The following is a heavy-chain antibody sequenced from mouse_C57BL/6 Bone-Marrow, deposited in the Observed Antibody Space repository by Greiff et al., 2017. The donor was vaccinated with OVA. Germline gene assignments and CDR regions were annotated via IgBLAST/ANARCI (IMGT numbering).Heavy chain of an antibody. CDR3: ARIYYGN. J-gene: IGHJ2*01. CDR2: IYPGSGST. V-gene: IGHV1-55*01. D-gene: IGHD1-1*01. Sequence: QVQLKQSGAELVKPGASVKMSCQASGFTFTSYWITWVKQRPGQGLEWIGYIYPGSGSTNYNAKFKTKDTLTVDTSSRTASMKLRSLTSEYSAVYYYARIYYGNWGQGTTLTVSS. CDR1: GFTFTSYW.